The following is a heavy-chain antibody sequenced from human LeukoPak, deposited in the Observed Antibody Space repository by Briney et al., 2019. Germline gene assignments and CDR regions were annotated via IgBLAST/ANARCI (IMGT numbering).Heavy chain of an antibody. CDR1: GGSISSYY. Sequence: SETLSLTCTVSGGSISSYYWSWIRQPAGKGLEWIGRIYTSGSTNYNPSLKSRVTMSVDTSKNQFSLKLSSVTAADTAVYYCARDISSIAARTYAFDIWGQGTMVTVSS. D-gene: IGHD6-6*01. V-gene: IGHV4-4*07. J-gene: IGHJ3*02. CDR2: IYTSGST. CDR3: ARDISSIAARTYAFDI.